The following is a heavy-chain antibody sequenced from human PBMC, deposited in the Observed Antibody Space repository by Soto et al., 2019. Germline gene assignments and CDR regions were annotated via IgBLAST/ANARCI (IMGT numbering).Heavy chain of an antibody. D-gene: IGHD6-6*01. Sequence: GSLRLSCAASGFTFSSYSMNWVRQAPGKGLEWVSSISSSSSYIYYADSVKGRFTISRDNAKNSLYLQMNSLRAEDTAVYYCARDAITARQKGNYYYGMDVWGQGTTVTVSS. J-gene: IGHJ6*02. CDR3: ARDAITARQKGNYYYGMDV. V-gene: IGHV3-21*01. CDR1: GFTFSSYS. CDR2: ISSSSSYI.